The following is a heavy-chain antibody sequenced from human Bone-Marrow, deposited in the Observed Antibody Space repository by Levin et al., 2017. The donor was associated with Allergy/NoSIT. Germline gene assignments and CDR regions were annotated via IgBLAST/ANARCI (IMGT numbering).Heavy chain of an antibody. V-gene: IGHV4-30-4*01. Sequence: PSETLSLTCTVSGGSISSGNYFWSWIRQPPGEGLEWIGYIDHTGSAYYNPSVKSRVTISIDTSKNQFSLKVTSMTAADAAVYYCAREVIAMATTDAFDIWGQGTMVTVSS. D-gene: IGHD5-24*01. CDR3: AREVIAMATTDAFDI. J-gene: IGHJ3*02. CDR1: GGSISSGNYF. CDR2: IDHTGSA.